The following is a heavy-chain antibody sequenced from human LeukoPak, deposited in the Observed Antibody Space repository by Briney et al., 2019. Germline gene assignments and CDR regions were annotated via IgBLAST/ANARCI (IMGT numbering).Heavy chain of an antibody. Sequence: PSETLSLTCTVSGGSISSSSYYWGWIRQPPGKGLEWIGSIYYSGSTYYNPSLKSRVTISVDTSKNQFSLKLSSVTAADTAVYYRARQPSGSLTPYFQHWGQGTLVTVSS. V-gene: IGHV4-39*01. D-gene: IGHD1-26*01. CDR2: IYYSGST. CDR3: ARQPSGSLTPYFQH. J-gene: IGHJ1*01. CDR1: GGSISSSSYY.